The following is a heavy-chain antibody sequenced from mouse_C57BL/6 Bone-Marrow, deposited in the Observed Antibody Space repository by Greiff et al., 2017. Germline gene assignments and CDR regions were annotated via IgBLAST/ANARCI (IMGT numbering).Heavy chain of an antibody. D-gene: IGHD2-5*01. Sequence: VQLQQSGAELARPGASVKLSCKASGYTFTSSGISWVKQRTGQGLEWIGEIYPRSGNTYYNEKFKGKATLTADKSSGNASMDLRSLTSEDSAVYFCARQDYYSSPDYWGQGTTLTGSS. CDR3: ARQDYYSSPDY. V-gene: IGHV1-81*01. CDR2: IYPRSGNT. CDR1: GYTFTSSG. J-gene: IGHJ2*01.